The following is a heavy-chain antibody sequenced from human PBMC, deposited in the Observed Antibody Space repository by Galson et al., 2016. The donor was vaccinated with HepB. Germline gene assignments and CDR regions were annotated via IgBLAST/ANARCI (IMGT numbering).Heavy chain of an antibody. V-gene: IGHV3-21*01. Sequence: SLRLSCAASGFPFSRYGMNWVRQAPGKGLEWVSSISSSSAFIYYADSLKGRFTISRDNAEDSLYLQINGLRGEDTAVYYCARDRGYSGYGAYNWFDPWGQGTLVTVSS. CDR1: GFPFSRYG. J-gene: IGHJ5*02. D-gene: IGHD5-12*01. CDR2: ISSSSAFI. CDR3: ARDRGYSGYGAYNWFDP.